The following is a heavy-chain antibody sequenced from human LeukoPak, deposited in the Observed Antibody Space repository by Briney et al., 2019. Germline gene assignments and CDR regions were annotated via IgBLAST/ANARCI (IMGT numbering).Heavy chain of an antibody. CDR2: IIPILGIA. CDR1: GGTLSSYA. V-gene: IGHV1-69*04. D-gene: IGHD6-13*01. Sequence: SVRVSCTASGGTLSSYAISWVRQAPGQGLEWMGRIIPILGIANYAQKFQGRVTITADKSTSTAYMELSSLRSEDTAVYYCARDQAAAANGFDYWGQGTLVTVSS. J-gene: IGHJ4*02. CDR3: ARDQAAAANGFDY.